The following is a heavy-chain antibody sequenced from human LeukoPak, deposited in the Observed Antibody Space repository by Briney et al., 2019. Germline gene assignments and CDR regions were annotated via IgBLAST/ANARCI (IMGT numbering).Heavy chain of an antibody. CDR3: ARNSEHYFDY. D-gene: IGHD1-26*01. CDR2: ISSSSYI. V-gene: IGHV3-21*01. J-gene: IGHJ4*02. CDR1: GFTFSSYS. Sequence: GGSLRLSCAASGFTFSSYSMNWVRQAPGKGLEWVSSISSSSYIYYADSVKGRLTISRDNAKNSLYLQMNSLRAEDTAVYYCARNSEHYFDYWGQGTLVTVSS.